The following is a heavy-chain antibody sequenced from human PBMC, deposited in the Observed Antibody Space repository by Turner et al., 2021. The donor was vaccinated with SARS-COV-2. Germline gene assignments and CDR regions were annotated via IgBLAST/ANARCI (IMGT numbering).Heavy chain of an antibody. V-gene: IGHV1-24*01. CDR3: ATGVAVAGTPSEYYYYYGMDV. J-gene: IGHJ6*02. Sequence: QVQLVQSGAEVKKPGASVKVSCKVSGYSLTELSMHSVRQAPGKGLEWMGGFDPEDGETIYAQKFQGRVTMTEDTSTDTAYMELSSLRSEDTAVYYCATGVAVAGTPSEYYYYYGMDVWGQGTTVTVSS. CDR2: FDPEDGET. CDR1: GYSLTELS. D-gene: IGHD6-19*01.